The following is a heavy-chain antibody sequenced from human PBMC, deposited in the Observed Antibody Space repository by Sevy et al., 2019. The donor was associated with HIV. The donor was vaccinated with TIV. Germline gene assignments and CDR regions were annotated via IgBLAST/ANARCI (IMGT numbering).Heavy chain of an antibody. CDR1: GYTLTELS. CDR3: ATRGSGEDAFHI. J-gene: IGHJ3*02. Sequence: ASVKVSCKVSGYTLTELSMHWVRQAPGKGLEWMGGFDPEDGETIYAQKFQGRVTMTEDTSTDTAYMELSSLRSEDTAVYYCATRGSGEDAFHIWGQGTMVTVSS. CDR2: FDPEDGET. D-gene: IGHD3-3*01. V-gene: IGHV1-24*01.